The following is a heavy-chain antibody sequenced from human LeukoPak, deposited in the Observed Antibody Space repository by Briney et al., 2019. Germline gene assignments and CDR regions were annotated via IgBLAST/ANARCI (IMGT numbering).Heavy chain of an antibody. CDR2: ISAYNGNT. V-gene: IGHV1-18*01. D-gene: IGHD4-17*01. CDR3: ATGLDYGDYAYNY. J-gene: IGHJ4*02. CDR1: GYTFTSYG. Sequence: ASVKVSCKASGYTFTSYGISWVRQAPGQGLEWMGWISAYNGNTNYAQKFQGRVTMTEDTSTDTAYMELSSLRSEDTAVYYCATGLDYGDYAYNYWGQGTLVTVSS.